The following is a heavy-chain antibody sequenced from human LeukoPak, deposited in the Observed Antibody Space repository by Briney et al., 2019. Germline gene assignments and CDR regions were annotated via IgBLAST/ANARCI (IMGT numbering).Heavy chain of an antibody. CDR1: GFTFSTYW. Sequence: GGSQRLSCAASGFTFSTYWMSWVRLAPGKGLEWVASIMQDGSEKYYVDSVKGRFTISRDNAKNSLYLQMNSLRAEDTAVYYCARDRNTDFWSGYYTNYFDYWGQGTLVSVSS. CDR2: IMQDGSEK. V-gene: IGHV3-7*01. J-gene: IGHJ4*02. CDR3: ARDRNTDFWSGYYTNYFDY. D-gene: IGHD3-3*01.